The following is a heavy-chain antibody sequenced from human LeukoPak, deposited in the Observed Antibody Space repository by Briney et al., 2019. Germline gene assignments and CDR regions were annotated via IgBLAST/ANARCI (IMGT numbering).Heavy chain of an antibody. CDR2: IKQDGSEK. J-gene: IGHJ6*02. Sequence: PGGSLRLSCAASGFTFSSYWMSWVRQAPGKGLEWVANIKQDGSEKYYVDSVKGRSTISRDNAKNSLYLQMNSLRAEDTAVYYCARSSAYYYYGMDVWGQGTTVTVSS. D-gene: IGHD6-19*01. CDR1: GFTFSSYW. V-gene: IGHV3-7*01. CDR3: ARSSAYYYYGMDV.